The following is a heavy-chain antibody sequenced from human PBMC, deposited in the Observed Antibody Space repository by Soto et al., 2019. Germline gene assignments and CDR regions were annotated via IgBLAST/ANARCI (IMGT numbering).Heavy chain of an antibody. CDR3: ARTGEGGTTVTKGYYYYYGMDV. D-gene: IGHD4-17*01. Sequence: PGESLKISCKGSGYRFTRYWISWVRQMPGKGLAWMGRIDPSDSYTNYSPSFQGHVTISADKSISTAYLQWSSLKASDTAMYYCARTGEGGTTVTKGYYYYYGMDVWGQGTTVTVSS. V-gene: IGHV5-10-1*01. CDR2: IDPSDSYT. CDR1: GYRFTRYW. J-gene: IGHJ6*02.